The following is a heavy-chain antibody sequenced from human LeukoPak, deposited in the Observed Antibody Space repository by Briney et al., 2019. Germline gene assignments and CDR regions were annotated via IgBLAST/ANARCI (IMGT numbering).Heavy chain of an antibody. J-gene: IGHJ4*02. Sequence: PSETLSLTCTVSGGSITTDYWSWIRQPAGEGLEWIGRIYISGSTNYYPSLKSRVSMSIDTSKNQFSLKLASVTAADTATYYCARERYGDPYYFDYWGQGTLVTVSS. CDR2: IYISGST. CDR3: ARERYGDPYYFDY. D-gene: IGHD4-17*01. CDR1: GGSITTDY. V-gene: IGHV4-4*07.